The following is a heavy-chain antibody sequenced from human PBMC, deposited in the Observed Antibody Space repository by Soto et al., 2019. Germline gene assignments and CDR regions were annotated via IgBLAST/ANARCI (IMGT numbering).Heavy chain of an antibody. V-gene: IGHV1-58*01. CDR2: IVVGSGNT. D-gene: IGHD3-3*01. J-gene: IGHJ4*02. Sequence: ASVKVSCKASGFTFTSSAVQWGRQARGQRLEWIGWIVVGSGNTNYAQKFQERVTITRDKSTSTAYMELSSLRSEDTAVYYCARAGTVTIFGVVTQLYFAYWGEGTLITVSS. CDR3: ARAGTVTIFGVVTQLYFAY. CDR1: GFTFTSSA.